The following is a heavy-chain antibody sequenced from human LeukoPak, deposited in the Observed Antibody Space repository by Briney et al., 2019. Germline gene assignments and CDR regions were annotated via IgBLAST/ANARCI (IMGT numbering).Heavy chain of an antibody. D-gene: IGHD3-10*01. CDR3: ARDGDYYGSGSYYTVRYYYYMDV. V-gene: IGHV3-48*01. Sequence: GGSPRLSCAASGFTFSSYSMNWVRPAPGKGLEWVSYISGSSSTIYYADSVKGRFTISRDNAKNSLYLQMNSLRAEDTAVYYCARDGDYYGSGSYYTVRYYYYMDVWGKGTTVTVSS. J-gene: IGHJ6*03. CDR2: ISGSSSTI. CDR1: GFTFSSYS.